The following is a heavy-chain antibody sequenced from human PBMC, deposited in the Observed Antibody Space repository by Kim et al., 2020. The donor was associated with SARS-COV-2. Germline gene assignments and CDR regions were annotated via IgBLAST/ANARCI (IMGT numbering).Heavy chain of an antibody. Sequence: SGPTLVNPTQTLTLTCTFSGFSLSTSGMCVSWIRQPPGKALEWLALIDWDDDKYYSTSLKTRLTISKDTSKNQVVLTMTNMDPVDTATYYCAGEIVVVPAAMFRYYYYYGMDVWGQGTTVTVSS. CDR1: GFSLSTSGMC. D-gene: IGHD2-2*01. CDR3: AGEIVVVPAAMFRYYYYYGMDV. V-gene: IGHV2-70*01. J-gene: IGHJ6*02. CDR2: IDWDDDK.